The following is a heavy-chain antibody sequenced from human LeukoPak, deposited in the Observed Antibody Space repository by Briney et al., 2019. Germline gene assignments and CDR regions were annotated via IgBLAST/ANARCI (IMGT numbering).Heavy chain of an antibody. Sequence: KASESLSLTCAVSGYSISSSYYWGWLRQPPEKGLEWIGSIYHSGSTYYNPSLKSRVTISVDTSKNQFSLKLSSVTAADTAVYYCARVSDSSWYLVYFQHWGQGTLVTVSS. J-gene: IGHJ1*01. D-gene: IGHD6-13*01. CDR3: ARVSDSSWYLVYFQH. V-gene: IGHV4-38-2*01. CDR2: IYHSGST. CDR1: GYSISSSYY.